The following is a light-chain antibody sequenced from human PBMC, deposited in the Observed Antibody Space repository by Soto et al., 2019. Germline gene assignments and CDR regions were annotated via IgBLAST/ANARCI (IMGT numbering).Light chain of an antibody. Sequence: QSALTQPASVSGSPGQSITISCTGTSSDVGSNNLVSWYQQHPGKAPKLMIYEGSKRPSGVSNRFSGSKSGNTASLTSSGLQAEDEADYYCCSYAVSITYVFGTGTKVTVL. CDR2: EGS. J-gene: IGLJ1*01. V-gene: IGLV2-23*01. CDR1: SSDVGSNNL. CDR3: CSYAVSITYV.